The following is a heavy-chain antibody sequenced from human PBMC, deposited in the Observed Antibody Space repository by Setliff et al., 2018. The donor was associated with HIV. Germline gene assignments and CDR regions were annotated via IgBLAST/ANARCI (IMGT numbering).Heavy chain of an antibody. D-gene: IGHD3-10*01. CDR1: GGSIRSGSYY. V-gene: IGHV4-61*09. Sequence: SETLSLTCSVSGGSIRSGSYYWSWIRQPAGKGLEWIGHIYSTGSTRYSPSLESRLTILVDTSRNQFSLKLSPVTAADTAVYYCARQITMVRGVYQPYYYYYMDVWGKGTTVTVSS. CDR3: ARQITMVRGVYQPYYYYYMDV. CDR2: IYSTGST. J-gene: IGHJ6*03.